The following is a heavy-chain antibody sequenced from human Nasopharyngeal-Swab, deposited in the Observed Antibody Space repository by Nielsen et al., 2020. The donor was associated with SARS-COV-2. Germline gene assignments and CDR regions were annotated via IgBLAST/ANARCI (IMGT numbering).Heavy chain of an antibody. CDR3: ARALRDIYVI. V-gene: IGHV4-30-4*01. CDR2: ISYTGTT. Sequence: SETLSLTCTVSDDSISNGDYYWARIRQPPGKGLEWIGYISYTGTTDYNPSLESRVTIEVDTSKNQFALKLTSVTAADTAVYFCARALRDIYVIWGQGTLVTVSS. CDR1: DDSISNGDYY. J-gene: IGHJ1*01. D-gene: IGHD2-15*01.